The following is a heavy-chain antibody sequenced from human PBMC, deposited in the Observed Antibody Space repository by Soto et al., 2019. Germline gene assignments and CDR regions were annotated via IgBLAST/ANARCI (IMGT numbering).Heavy chain of an antibody. Sequence: GGSLRLSCVASGFTFSNYGMHWVRQAPGKGLEWVAVIWYDGGNKYYADSVKGRFTISRDNSKNTLYLQMTSLRVEDTAVYYCAGQEFSTGWQAVDYWGQGTLVTVSS. CDR2: IWYDGGNK. CDR1: GFTFSNYG. CDR3: AGQEFSTGWQAVDY. V-gene: IGHV3-33*01. J-gene: IGHJ4*02. D-gene: IGHD6-19*01.